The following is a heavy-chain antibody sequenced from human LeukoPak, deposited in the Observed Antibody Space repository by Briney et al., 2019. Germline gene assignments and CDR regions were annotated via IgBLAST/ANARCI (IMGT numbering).Heavy chain of an antibody. CDR2: IYRGGST. Sequence: PGGSLRLFCTASGLTVSDSYMRWVRHARGKGLEEGSNIYRGGSTYYGDSVKGRFTISRDSSKNTLFLQMNSLRAEDTAIYYCARDGACSGGTCHSFNGLDVWGQGTTVTVSS. V-gene: IGHV3-66*01. CDR1: GLTVSDSY. CDR3: ARDGACSGGTCHSFNGLDV. D-gene: IGHD2-15*01. J-gene: IGHJ6*02.